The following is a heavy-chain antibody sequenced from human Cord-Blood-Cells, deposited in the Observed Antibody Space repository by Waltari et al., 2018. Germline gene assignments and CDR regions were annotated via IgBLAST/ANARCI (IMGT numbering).Heavy chain of an antibody. V-gene: IGHV4-4*07. CDR3: ARESNYGGEGAWFDP. J-gene: IGHJ5*02. Sequence: QVQLQESGPGLVQPSETLSLTCTVSGASISSYSLSWRRPPAGKGLEWIGRIYTSGSTNYNPSLKSRVTMSVDTSKNQFSLKLSSVTAADTAVYYCARESNYGGEGAWFDPWGQGTLVTVSS. CDR1: GASISSYS. D-gene: IGHD4-4*01. CDR2: IYTSGST.